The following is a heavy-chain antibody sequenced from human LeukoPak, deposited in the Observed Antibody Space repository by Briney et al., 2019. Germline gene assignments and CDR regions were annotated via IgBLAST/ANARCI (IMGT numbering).Heavy chain of an antibody. V-gene: IGHV4-34*01. CDR2: INHSGST. J-gene: IGHJ2*01. CDR3: AKGRSGRSRSWYFDL. CDR1: GGSSSGYY. D-gene: IGHD6-19*01. Sequence: PSETLSLTCAVYGGSSSGYYWSWIRQPPGKGLEWIGEINHSGSTNYNPSLKSRVTISADTSKNQFSLKLSSVTAADTAVYYCAKGRSGRSRSWYFDLWGRGTLVTVSS.